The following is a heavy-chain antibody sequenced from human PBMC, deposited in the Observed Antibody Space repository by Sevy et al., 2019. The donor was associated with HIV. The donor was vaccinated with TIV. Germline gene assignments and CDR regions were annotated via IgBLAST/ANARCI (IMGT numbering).Heavy chain of an antibody. CDR3: AGSYFDSSGYSPLYYYGMDV. Sequence: ASVKVSCKASGGTFSNYAISWVRQAPGQGLVWMGGFIPMFDTANYAQKFQGKVTLTADGSTTTAYMELSSLRSDDTAVYYCAGSYFDSSGYSPLYYYGMDVWGQGTTVTVSS. V-gene: IGHV1-69*13. D-gene: IGHD3-22*01. CDR2: FIPMFDTA. CDR1: GGTFSNYA. J-gene: IGHJ6*02.